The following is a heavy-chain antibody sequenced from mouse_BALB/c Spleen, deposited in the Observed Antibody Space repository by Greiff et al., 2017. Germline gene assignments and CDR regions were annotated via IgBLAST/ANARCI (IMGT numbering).Heavy chain of an antibody. J-gene: IGHJ2*01. V-gene: IGHV1S29*02. D-gene: IGHD2-4*01. CDR1: GYTFTDYN. CDR3: AYDYDFDY. Sequence: VQLKESGPELVKPGASVKISCKASGYTFTDYNMHWVKQSHGKSLEWIGYIYPYNGGTGYNQKFKSKATLTVDNSSSTAYMELRSLTSEDSAVYYCAYDYDFDYWGQGTTLTVSS. CDR2: IYPYNGGT.